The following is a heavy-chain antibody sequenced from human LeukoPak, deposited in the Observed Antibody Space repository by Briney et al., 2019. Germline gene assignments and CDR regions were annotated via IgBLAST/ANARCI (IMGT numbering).Heavy chain of an antibody. J-gene: IGHJ1*01. CDR2: IDGDGSST. V-gene: IGHV3-74*03. CDR3: ARDPGGQWLVLEYFQD. CDR1: GFTFSSYW. Sequence: GGSLRLSCAASGFTFSSYWMHWVRQAPGEGPVWVSRIDGDGSSTKYADSVKGRFTISRDNAKNTLYPQMNSLRVDDTAVYYCARDPGGQWLVLEYFQDWGQGTLVSVSS. D-gene: IGHD6-19*01.